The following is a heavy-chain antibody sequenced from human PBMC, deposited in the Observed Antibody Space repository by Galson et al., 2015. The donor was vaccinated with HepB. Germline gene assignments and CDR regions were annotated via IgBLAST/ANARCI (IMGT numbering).Heavy chain of an antibody. J-gene: IGHJ4*02. CDR2: INAGNGNT. Sequence: SVKVSCKASGYTFTGYAMHWVRQAPGQRLEWMGWINAGNGNTKYSQKFQGRVTITRDTSASTAYMELSSLRSEDTAVYYCAREWWELPFDYWGQGTLVTVSS. D-gene: IGHD1-26*01. V-gene: IGHV1-3*01. CDR3: AREWWELPFDY. CDR1: GYTFTGYA.